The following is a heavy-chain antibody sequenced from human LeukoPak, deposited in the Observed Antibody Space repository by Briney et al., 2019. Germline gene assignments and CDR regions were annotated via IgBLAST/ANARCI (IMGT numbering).Heavy chain of an antibody. CDR3: ARVGDFWSGYLPYFDY. CDR2: IYYSGST. Sequence: PSETLSLTCTVSGGSISSYYWSWIRQPPGKGLEWIGYIYYSGSTNYNPSLKSRVTISVDAFKNQFSLKLSSVTAADTAVYYCARVGDFWSGYLPYFDYWGQGTLVTVSS. J-gene: IGHJ4*02. CDR1: GGSISSYY. V-gene: IGHV4-59*01. D-gene: IGHD3-3*01.